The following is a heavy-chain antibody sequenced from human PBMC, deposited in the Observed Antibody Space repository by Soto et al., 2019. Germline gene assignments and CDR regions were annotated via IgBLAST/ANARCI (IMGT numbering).Heavy chain of an antibody. V-gene: IGHV1-69*02. CDR1: GGTFSSYT. J-gene: IGHJ5*02. CDR3: ARVGYCSGGSCYFGWFDP. D-gene: IGHD2-15*01. Sequence: SVKVSCKASGGTFSSYTISWVRQAPGQGLEWMGRIIPILGIANYAQKFQGRVTITTDNSTSTAYMELSSLRSEDTAVYYCARVGYCSGGSCYFGWFDPWGQGTLVTSPQ. CDR2: IIPILGIA.